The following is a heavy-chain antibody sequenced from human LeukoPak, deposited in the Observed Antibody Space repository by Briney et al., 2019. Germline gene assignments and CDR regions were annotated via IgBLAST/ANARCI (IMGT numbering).Heavy chain of an antibody. J-gene: IGHJ4*02. V-gene: IGHV3-30*18. CDR2: ISYDGSNK. CDR1: GFTFSSYG. Sequence: PGGSLRLSCAASGFTFSSYGMHWVRQAPGKGLEWVAVISYDGSNKYYADSVKGRFTISRDNSKNTLYLQMNSLRAEDTAVYYCAKAVAHTSYYFDYWGQGTLVTVSS. D-gene: IGHD4-23*01. CDR3: AKAVAHTSYYFDY.